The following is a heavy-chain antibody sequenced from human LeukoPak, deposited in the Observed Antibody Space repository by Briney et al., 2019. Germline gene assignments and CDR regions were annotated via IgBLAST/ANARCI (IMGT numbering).Heavy chain of an antibody. J-gene: IGHJ6*03. Sequence: GGSLRLSCAASEFTFSSYGMHWVRQAPGKGLEWVAFIRYDGSNKYYADSVKGRFTISRDNSKNTLFLQMNSLRAEDSAVYYCARAGGSARGYYYYMDVWGKGTTVTVSS. CDR1: EFTFSSYG. D-gene: IGHD3-16*01. CDR2: IRYDGSNK. CDR3: ARAGGSARGYYYYMDV. V-gene: IGHV3-30*02.